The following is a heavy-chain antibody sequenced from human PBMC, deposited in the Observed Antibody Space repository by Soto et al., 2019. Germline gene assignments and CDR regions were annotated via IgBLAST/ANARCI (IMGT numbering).Heavy chain of an antibody. J-gene: IGHJ4*02. V-gene: IGHV3-30*18. CDR3: AKDFNRRFFDY. CDR2: ISYDGSNK. Sequence: GGSLRLSCAASGFTFSSYGMHWVRQAPGKGLEWVAVISYDGSNKYYADSVKGRFTISRDNSKNTLYLQMNSLRAEDTAVYYCAKDFNRRFFDYWGQGTLVTVSS. CDR1: GFTFSSYG.